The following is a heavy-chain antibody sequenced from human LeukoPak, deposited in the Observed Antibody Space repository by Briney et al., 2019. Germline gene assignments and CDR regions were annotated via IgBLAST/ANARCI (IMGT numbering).Heavy chain of an antibody. CDR3: ARVVILGNWFDP. Sequence: ASVKVSCKASGYTFTSYYMHWVRQAPGQGLEWMGIINPSGGSTSYAQKFQGRVTMTRDMSTSTVYMELSSLRSEDTAVYYCARVVILGNWFDPWGQGTLVTVSS. CDR1: GYTFTSYY. CDR2: INPSGGST. J-gene: IGHJ5*02. V-gene: IGHV1-46*01.